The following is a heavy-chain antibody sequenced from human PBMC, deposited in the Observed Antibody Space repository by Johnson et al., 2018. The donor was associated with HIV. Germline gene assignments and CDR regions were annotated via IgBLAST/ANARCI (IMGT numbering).Heavy chain of an antibody. CDR3: VREIQSYGGNFGGAFDI. D-gene: IGHD4-23*01. J-gene: IGHJ3*02. V-gene: IGHV3-30*02. CDR1: GFTFSSYG. Sequence: QVQLVESGGGMVQPGGSLRLSCAASGFTFSSYGMHWVRQAPGKGLEWVAFIWYDGSNKYYADSVKARFTISRDNSKNTLYLQMNSLRAEDTAVYYCVREIQSYGGNFGGAFDIWGQGTMVTVSS. CDR2: IWYDGSNK.